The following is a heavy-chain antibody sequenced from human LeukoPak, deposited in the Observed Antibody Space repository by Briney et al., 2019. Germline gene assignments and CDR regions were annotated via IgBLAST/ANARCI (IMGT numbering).Heavy chain of an antibody. CDR1: GYTFTGYY. V-gene: IGHV1-2*02. Sequence: ASVKVSCKASGYTFTGYYMHWVRQAPGQGLEWMGWINPNSGGTNYAQKLQGRVTMTTDTSTSTAYMELRSLRSDDTAVYYCARHGALNYDFWSGYKKLDAFDIWGQGTMVTVSS. CDR2: INPNSGGT. J-gene: IGHJ3*02. D-gene: IGHD3-3*01. CDR3: ARHGALNYDFWSGYKKLDAFDI.